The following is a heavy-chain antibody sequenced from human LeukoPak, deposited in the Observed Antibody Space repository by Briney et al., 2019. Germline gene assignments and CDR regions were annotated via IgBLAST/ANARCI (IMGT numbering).Heavy chain of an antibody. J-gene: IGHJ5*02. Sequence: GGSLRLSCAASGFTFSRYSMNWVRQAPGKGVEGVSYISSSSSTIYYAASVKCRFTISRHNAKNSLYLQMNSLRDEDTAVYYCARDRAVTTKNWFDPWGQGTLVTVSS. D-gene: IGHD4-17*01. CDR1: GFTFSRYS. V-gene: IGHV3-48*02. CDR2: ISSSSSTI. CDR3: ARDRAVTTKNWFDP.